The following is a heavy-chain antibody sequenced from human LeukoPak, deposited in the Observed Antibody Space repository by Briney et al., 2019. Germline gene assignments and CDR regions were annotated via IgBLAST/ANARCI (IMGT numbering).Heavy chain of an antibody. CDR2: INHSGST. Sequence: SETLSLTCAVYGGSFSGYYWSWIRQPPGKGLEWIGEINHSGSTNYNPSLKSRVTISVDTSKNQFSLKLSSVTAADTAVYYCASPSGLRDPRTYDYWGQGTLVTVSS. CDR3: ASPSGLRDPRTYDY. J-gene: IGHJ4*02. D-gene: IGHD3-10*01. V-gene: IGHV4-34*01. CDR1: GGSFSGYY.